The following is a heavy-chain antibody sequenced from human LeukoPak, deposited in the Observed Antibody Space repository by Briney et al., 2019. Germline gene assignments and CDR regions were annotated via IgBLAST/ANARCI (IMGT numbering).Heavy chain of an antibody. V-gene: IGHV4-59*01. CDR2: VHYSGDT. J-gene: IGHJ6*03. CDR3: ARDGFYYYMDV. Sequence: SKTLSLTCTVSGGSISTYYWTWIRQPPGKGLEWIGYVHYSGDTNYNPSLQSRVTVSVDTSKNQFSLKLTSVTAADTAVYYCARDGFYYYMDVWGKGTTVTVSS. CDR1: GGSISTYY.